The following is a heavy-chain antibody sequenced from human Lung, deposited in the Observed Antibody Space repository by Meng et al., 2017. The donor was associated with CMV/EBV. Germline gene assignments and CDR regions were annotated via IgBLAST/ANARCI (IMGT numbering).Heavy chain of an antibody. CDR2: ISRTGGST. Sequence: LRLSWTASGFPFSTYARSWVRQAPGKGLGWVSSISRTGGSTFYADSVRGRFTISRDNSMNTLYLQMNSLGVEDTAFYFCARRPAQSTSWGQGTLVTVSS. J-gene: IGHJ5*02. CDR3: ARRPAQSTS. V-gene: IGHV3-23*01. CDR1: GFPFSTYA.